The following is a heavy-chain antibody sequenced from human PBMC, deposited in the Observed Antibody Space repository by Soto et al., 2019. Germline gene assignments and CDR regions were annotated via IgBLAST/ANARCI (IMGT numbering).Heavy chain of an antibody. CDR3: AGDEADGLNDC. V-gene: IGHV1-18*01. CDR1: GYTFTNYG. CDR2: INAYNGNT. J-gene: IGHJ4*02. D-gene: IGHD6-13*01. Sequence: QVQLVQSGAEVKKPGASVKVSCKASGYTFTNYGISWVRQAPGQGLEWMGWINAYNGNTKSAQKLQGRVTQTTDTSTSTAYTELRSLGCDDTAVYYCAGDEADGLNDCWGQGTLGTVSS.